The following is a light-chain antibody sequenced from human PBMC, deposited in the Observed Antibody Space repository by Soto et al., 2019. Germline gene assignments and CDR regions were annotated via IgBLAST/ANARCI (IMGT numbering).Light chain of an antibody. CDR3: NSYAGP. CDR1: SSDVGRYNY. CDR2: EVT. V-gene: IGLV2-8*01. J-gene: IGLJ1*01. Sequence: QSVLAQPPSASGSPGQSVAISCTGTSSDVGRYNYVSWYQQHPGKAPKLIIYEVTKRPSGVPDRFSGSKSGNTASLTVSGLQAEDEADYYCNSYAGPLGTGTKVTVL.